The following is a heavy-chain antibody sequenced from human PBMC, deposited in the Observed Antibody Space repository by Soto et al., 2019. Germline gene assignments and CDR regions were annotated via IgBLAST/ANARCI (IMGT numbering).Heavy chain of an antibody. CDR2: IYYSGST. J-gene: IGHJ4*02. Sequence: SETLSLTCIVSGGSISSGGYYWSWIRQHPGKGLEWIGYIYYSGSTYYNPSLKSRVTISVDTSKNQFSLKLSSVTAADTAVYYCARGSRVLRYFDSFDYWGQGTLVTVSS. CDR3: ARGSRVLRYFDSFDY. CDR1: GGSISSGGYY. V-gene: IGHV4-31*03. D-gene: IGHD3-9*01.